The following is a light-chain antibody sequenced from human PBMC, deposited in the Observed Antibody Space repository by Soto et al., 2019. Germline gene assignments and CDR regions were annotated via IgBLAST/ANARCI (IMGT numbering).Light chain of an antibody. J-gene: IGLJ2*01. CDR2: DTS. Sequence: QAVVTQESSLTVSPGGTVTLTCGSSTGAVTSGHYPYWFQQKAGQAPRTLIYDTSNRQSWTPARFSGSLLGGKAALTLSGAQPEDEADYYCLLSYRDDRAGVFGGGTKLTVL. CDR1: TGAVTSGHY. CDR3: LLSYRDDRAGV. V-gene: IGLV7-46*01.